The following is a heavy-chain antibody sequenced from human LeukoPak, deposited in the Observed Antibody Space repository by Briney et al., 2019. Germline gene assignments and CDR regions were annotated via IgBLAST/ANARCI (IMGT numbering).Heavy chain of an antibody. CDR3: AKLYGSGSPNWFDP. Sequence: GASLRISGKGGGYSCSSYWIGWVRQMPGKGLEWMGIIYPGDSDTRYSPSFQGQVTISADKSISTAYLQWSSLKASDTAMYYCAKLYGSGSPNWFDPWGQGTLVTVSS. CDR2: IYPGDSDT. V-gene: IGHV5-51*01. J-gene: IGHJ5*02. CDR1: GYSCSSYW. D-gene: IGHD3-10*01.